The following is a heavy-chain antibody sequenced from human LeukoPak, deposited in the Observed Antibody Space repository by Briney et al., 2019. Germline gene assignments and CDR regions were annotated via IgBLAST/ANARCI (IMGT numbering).Heavy chain of an antibody. CDR2: IYYSGST. J-gene: IGHJ6*02. V-gene: IGHV4-59*08. D-gene: IGHD3/OR15-3a*01. CDR3: ARLRTQGYYYYGMDV. CDR1: GGSISSYY. Sequence: SETLSLTCTVSGGSISSYYWTWIRQPPGKGLEWIGYIYYSGSTNYNPSLKSRVTISLDTSKNQFSLKLSSVTAADTAVYYCARLRTQGYYYYGMDVWGQGTTVTVSS.